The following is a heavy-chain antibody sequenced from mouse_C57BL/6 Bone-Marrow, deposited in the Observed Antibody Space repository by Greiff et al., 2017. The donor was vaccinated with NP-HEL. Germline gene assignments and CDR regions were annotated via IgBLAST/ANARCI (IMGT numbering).Heavy chain of an antibody. V-gene: IGHV1-50*01. CDR2: IDPSDSYT. Sequence: QVQLKESGAELVKPGASVKLSCKAPGYTFTSYWMQWVKQRPGQGLEWIGEIDPSDSYTNYNQKFKGKATLTVDTSSSTAYMQLSSLTSEDSAVYYCASYYYGSSPYYYAMDYWGQGTSVTVSS. D-gene: IGHD1-1*01. J-gene: IGHJ4*01. CDR1: GYTFTSYW. CDR3: ASYYYGSSPYYYAMDY.